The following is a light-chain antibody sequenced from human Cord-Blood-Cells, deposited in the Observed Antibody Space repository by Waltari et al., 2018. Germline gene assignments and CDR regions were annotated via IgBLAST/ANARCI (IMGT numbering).Light chain of an antibody. V-gene: IGKV4-1*01. CDR3: QQYYSTPWT. J-gene: IGKJ1*01. CDR1: PSVLYSSNNKNY. Sequence: DIVMTQSPDSLAVSLGERATINCKSSPSVLYSSNNKNYLAWYQQKPGQPPKLLIYWASTLESGVPDRFSGSGSGTDFTLTISSLQAEDVAVYYCQQYYSTPWTFGQGTKVEIK. CDR2: WAS.